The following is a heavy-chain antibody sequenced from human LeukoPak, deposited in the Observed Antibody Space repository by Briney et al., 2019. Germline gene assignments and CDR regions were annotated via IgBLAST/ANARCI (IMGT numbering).Heavy chain of an antibody. J-gene: IGHJ3*01. CDR3: SPGFAFDV. CDR2: ISYDGSNK. CDR1: GFTFSSYA. Sequence: GGSLRLSCAASGFTFSSYAMHWVRQAPGKGLEWVAVISYDGSNKYYADSVKGRFTISRDNSKNTLYLQMNSLRAEDTAVYYCSPGFAFDVWGQGTMVTVSS. D-gene: IGHD2-15*01. V-gene: IGHV3-30-3*01.